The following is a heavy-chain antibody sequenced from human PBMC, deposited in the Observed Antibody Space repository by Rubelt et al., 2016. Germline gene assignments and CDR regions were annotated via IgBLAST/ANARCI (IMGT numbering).Heavy chain of an antibody. CDR2: ITSSSDTI. J-gene: IGHJ4*02. CDR3: ASAVLDY. CDR1: GFNFRDYA. V-gene: IGHV3-48*01. Sequence: VQLVESGGGVVQPGRSLRLSCAASGFNFRDYAMYWVRQAPGKGLEWVSYITSSSDTIFYADSVRGRFTISRDNAKNLLYLTMNSLRAEDTALYYCASAVLDYWGQGTLVIVSS.